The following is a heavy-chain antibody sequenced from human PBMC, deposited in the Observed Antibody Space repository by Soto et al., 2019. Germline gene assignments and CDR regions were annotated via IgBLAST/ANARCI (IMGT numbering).Heavy chain of an antibody. J-gene: IGHJ4*02. CDR2: ISYDGSNK. D-gene: IGHD7-27*01. V-gene: IGHV3-30*18. CDR1: GFTFSSYG. Sequence: SLRLSCAASGFTFSSYGMHWVRQAPGKGLEWVAVISYDGSNKYYADSVKGRFTISRDNSKNTLYLQMNSLRAEDTAVYYCAKRPLLGPGGAGYFDYWGQGTRVTVSS. CDR3: AKRPLLGPGGAGYFDY.